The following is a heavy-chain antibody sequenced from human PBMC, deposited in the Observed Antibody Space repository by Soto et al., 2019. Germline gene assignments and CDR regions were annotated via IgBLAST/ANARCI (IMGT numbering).Heavy chain of an antibody. Sequence: GASVKVSCKASGGTFSSYAISWVRQAPGQGLEWMGGIIPIFGTANYAQKFQRRVTITADKSTSTAYMELSSLRSEDTAVYYCAVGYCSSTSCYTDRYYYYYGMDVWGQGTTVTVSS. D-gene: IGHD2-2*02. V-gene: IGHV1-69*06. J-gene: IGHJ6*02. CDR1: GGTFSSYA. CDR2: IIPIFGTA. CDR3: AVGYCSSTSCYTDRYYYYYGMDV.